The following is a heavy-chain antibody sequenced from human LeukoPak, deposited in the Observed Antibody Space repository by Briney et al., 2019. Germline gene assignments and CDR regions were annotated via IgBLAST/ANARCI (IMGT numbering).Heavy chain of an antibody. CDR2: IYPRDGST. J-gene: IGHJ4*02. CDR3: ARGQEGFDY. V-gene: IGHV1-46*01. CDR1: GYTFTSNY. Sequence: ASVKVSCKASGYTFTSNYIHWVRQAPGQGLEWMRMIYPRDGSTSYAQRFQDRVTVTRDTSTSTVHMELSGLRSGDTAVYYCARGQEGFDYWGQGTLVTVSS.